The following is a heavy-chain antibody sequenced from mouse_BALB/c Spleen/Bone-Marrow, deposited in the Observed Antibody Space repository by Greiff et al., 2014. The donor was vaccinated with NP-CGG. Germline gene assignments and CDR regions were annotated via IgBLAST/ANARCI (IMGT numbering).Heavy chain of an antibody. CDR3: ARGYGSGYGYAMDY. D-gene: IGHD1-1*01. V-gene: IGHV1-18*01. J-gene: IGHJ4*01. CDR1: GYSFTGYT. CDR2: INPYNGGT. Sequence: VQLQQSGPELVKPGASMKISCKASGYSFTGYTMHWVKQSHGKNLEWIGLINPYNGGTSYNQKFKGKATLTVDKSSSTAYMELLSLTSEDSAVYYCARGYGSGYGYAMDYWGQGTSVTVSS.